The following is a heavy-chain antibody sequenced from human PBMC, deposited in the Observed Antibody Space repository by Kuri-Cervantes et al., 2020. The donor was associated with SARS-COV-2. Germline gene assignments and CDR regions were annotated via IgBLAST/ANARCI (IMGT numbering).Heavy chain of an antibody. CDR1: GYSISSGYY. Sequence: SETLCLTCAVFGYSISSGYYWGWIRQPPGKGLEWIGSIYHSGSTYYNPSLKSGVTMSVDTSKNQFSLKLSSVTAADTAVYYCARHTIFVAHEAFDIWGQGTMVTVSS. CDR3: ARHTIFVAHEAFDI. V-gene: IGHV4-38-2*01. J-gene: IGHJ3*02. D-gene: IGHD3-3*01. CDR2: IYHSGST.